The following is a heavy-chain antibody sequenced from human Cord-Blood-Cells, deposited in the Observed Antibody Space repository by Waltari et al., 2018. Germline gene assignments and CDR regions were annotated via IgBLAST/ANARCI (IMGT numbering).Heavy chain of an antibody. D-gene: IGHD2-15*01. CDR2: TYYSGRT. V-gene: IGHV4-39*01. J-gene: IGHJ3*02. CDR3: ARHRVVNDAFDI. Sequence: QLQLQESGPGLVKPSETLSLTCTASGSSISMCSSYRVRIRQPPGRGLEWFGSTYYSGRTYYNPSLKSRVTISVDTSKNQFSLKLSSVTAADTAVYYCARHRVVNDAFDIWGQGTMVTDSS. CDR1: GSSISMCSSY.